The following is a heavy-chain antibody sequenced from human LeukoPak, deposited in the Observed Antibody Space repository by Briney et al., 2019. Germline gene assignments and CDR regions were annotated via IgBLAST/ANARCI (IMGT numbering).Heavy chain of an antibody. CDR2: IYPGGGST. CDR1: GYTFTSYY. Sequence: ASVKVSCKASGYTFTSYYIHWVRQAPGQGLEWMGIIYPGGGSTNSAQTFQGRVTMTRDMSTSTVYMELSSLRSEDTAVYYCARDNDLDYWGQGTLVTVSS. CDR3: ARDNDLDY. D-gene: IGHD2-8*01. J-gene: IGHJ4*02. V-gene: IGHV1-46*01.